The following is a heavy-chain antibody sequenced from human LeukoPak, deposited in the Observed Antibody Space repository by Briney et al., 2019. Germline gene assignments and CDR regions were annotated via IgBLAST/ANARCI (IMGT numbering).Heavy chain of an antibody. V-gene: IGHV4-34*01. D-gene: IGHD2-2*01. CDR1: GGSFSGYY. CDR2: INHSGST. J-gene: IGHJ6*02. Sequence: SETLSLTCAVYGGSFSGYYWSWIRQPPGKGLEWIGEINHSGSTNYNPSLKSRVTISVDTSKNQFSLKLSSVTAADTAVYYCARVPADIVVVPAASSYGMDVWGQGTTVTVSS. CDR3: ARVPADIVVVPAASSYGMDV.